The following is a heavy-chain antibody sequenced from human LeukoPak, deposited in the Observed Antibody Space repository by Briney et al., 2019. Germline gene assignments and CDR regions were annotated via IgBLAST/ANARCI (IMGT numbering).Heavy chain of an antibody. V-gene: IGHV4-59*08. D-gene: IGHD1-26*01. J-gene: IGHJ6*02. CDR1: GGSISSYY. CDR3: ARRGFYYYYGMDV. CDR2: IYYSGST. Sequence: SETLSLTCTVSGGSISSYYWSWIRQPPGKGLEWIGYIYYSGSTNYNPSLKSRLTISVDTSKNQFSLKLSSVTAADTAVYYCARRGFYYYYGMDVWGQGTTVTVSS.